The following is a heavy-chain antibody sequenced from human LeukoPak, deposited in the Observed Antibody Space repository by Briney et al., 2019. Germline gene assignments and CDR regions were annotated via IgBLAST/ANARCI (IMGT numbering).Heavy chain of an antibody. Sequence: PSETMSLTCSVSGGSISSIYYYWGWIRQPPGKGLEWIGTIYYSGSTYYNPSLKSRVTISVDTSKNQFSLKLSSVTAADTAVYYCARRARLSGFTMVRGALYYFDYWGQGTLVTVSS. CDR3: ARRARLSGFTMVRGALYYFDY. V-gene: IGHV4-39*01. D-gene: IGHD3-10*01. J-gene: IGHJ4*02. CDR2: IYYSGST. CDR1: GGSISSIYYY.